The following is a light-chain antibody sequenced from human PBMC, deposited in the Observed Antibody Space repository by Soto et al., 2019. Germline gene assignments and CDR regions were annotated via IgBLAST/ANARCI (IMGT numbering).Light chain of an antibody. CDR2: DTS. V-gene: IGKV3-15*01. Sequence: EVVVAQSPATLSVSRGEGASLSCRASQGIGDTLAWYQHKPGQTPRLLIYDTSTRATGVPARFSGSRSETDITLTSTRLEAEDFAVYYWQQDSSSGTFGQGTKVDIK. CDR1: QGIGDT. CDR3: QQDSSSGT. J-gene: IGKJ1*01.